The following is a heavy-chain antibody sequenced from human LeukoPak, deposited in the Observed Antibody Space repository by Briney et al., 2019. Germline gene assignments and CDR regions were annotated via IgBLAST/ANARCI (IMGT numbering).Heavy chain of an antibody. CDR2: IYYSGST. Sequence: PSETLSLTCTVFGGSISTSSSYWGWIRQPPGKGLEWIGSIYYSGSTYYNPSLKSRVTISVDTSRNQFSLKLSSVSAADTAVYYCARGLGYSSGSYYLGFDMWGQGTMVTVSS. CDR1: GGSISTSSSY. CDR3: ARGLGYSSGSYYLGFDM. D-gene: IGHD3-10*01. V-gene: IGHV4-39*01. J-gene: IGHJ3*02.